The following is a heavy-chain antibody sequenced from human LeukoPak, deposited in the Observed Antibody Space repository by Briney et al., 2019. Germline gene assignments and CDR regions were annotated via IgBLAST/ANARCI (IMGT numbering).Heavy chain of an antibody. J-gene: IGHJ4*02. Sequence: PGGSLRLSCAASGFTFSSYSMNWVRQAPGKGLEWVSYISSSGSTIYYADSVKGRFTISRDNAKNSLYLQVNSLRDEDTAVYYCAKDREGATTDYFDYWGQGTLVTVSS. CDR2: ISSSGSTI. D-gene: IGHD1-26*01. V-gene: IGHV3-48*02. CDR1: GFTFSSYS. CDR3: AKDREGATTDYFDY.